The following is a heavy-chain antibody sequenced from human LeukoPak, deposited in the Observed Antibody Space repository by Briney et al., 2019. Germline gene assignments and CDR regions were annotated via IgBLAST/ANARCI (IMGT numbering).Heavy chain of an antibody. Sequence: SETLSLTCTVSGGSISSYYWSWIRQPPGKGLEWIGYIYYSGSTNYNPSLKSRVTISVDTSKNQFSLKLSSVTAAGTAVYYCARELRYFDWSTSPYFDYWGQGTLVTVSP. CDR1: GGSISSYY. CDR3: ARELRYFDWSTSPYFDY. D-gene: IGHD3-9*01. J-gene: IGHJ4*02. CDR2: IYYSGST. V-gene: IGHV4-59*01.